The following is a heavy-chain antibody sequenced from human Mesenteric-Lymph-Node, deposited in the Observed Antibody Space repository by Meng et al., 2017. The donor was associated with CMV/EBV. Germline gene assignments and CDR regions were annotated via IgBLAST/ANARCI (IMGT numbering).Heavy chain of an antibody. Sequence: GESLKISCAASGFTFSDYYMSWIRQAPGKGLEWVSYISSSSSTIYYADSVKGRFTISRDNAKNSLYLQMNSLRAEDTAVYYCARDPHCGGDCYPPGMDVWGQGTTVTVSS. J-gene: IGHJ6*02. CDR2: ISSSSSTI. CDR1: GFTFSDYY. D-gene: IGHD2-21*01. CDR3: ARDPHCGGDCYPPGMDV. V-gene: IGHV3-11*04.